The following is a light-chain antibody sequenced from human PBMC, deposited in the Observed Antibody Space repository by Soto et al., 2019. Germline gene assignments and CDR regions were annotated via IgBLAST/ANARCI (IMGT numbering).Light chain of an antibody. Sequence: DIQMTQSPSSVSASVGDRVTITCRASRGIGSWLAWYQQKPGKAPRLLIYGASTLQSGVPSRFSGSGSGTDFTLTISSLQPEDLATYYCQQASSFPGLSFGGGSKVEV. CDR2: GAS. V-gene: IGKV1-12*01. J-gene: IGKJ4*01. CDR3: QQASSFPGLS. CDR1: RGIGSW.